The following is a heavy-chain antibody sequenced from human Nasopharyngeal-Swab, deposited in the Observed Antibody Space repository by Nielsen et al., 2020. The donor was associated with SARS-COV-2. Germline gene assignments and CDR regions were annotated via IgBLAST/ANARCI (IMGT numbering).Heavy chain of an antibody. D-gene: IGHD5-12*01. V-gene: IGHV3-30-3*01. CDR1: GFTFSSYE. Sequence: GGSLRLSCAASGFTFSSYEMNWVRQAPGKGLEWVAVISYDGSNKYYADSVKGRFTISRDNSKNTVSLQMNSLRVEDTAMYYCAKDRDSGDDSDDYYHYYGMDVWGQGTTVTVSS. CDR3: AKDRDSGDDSDDYYHYYGMDV. CDR2: ISYDGSNK. J-gene: IGHJ6*02.